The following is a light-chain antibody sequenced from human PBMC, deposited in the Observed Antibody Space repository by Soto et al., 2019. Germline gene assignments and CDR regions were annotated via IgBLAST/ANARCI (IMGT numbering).Light chain of an antibody. Sequence: QSVLTQPPSASGTPGQRVTISCSGSSSNIGSNTVNWYRQLPGTAPKFLIYSNDQRPSGVPDRFSGSKSGTSASLAISGLQSEDEADYYCAAWDDSLNGPVFGGGTKLTVL. CDR2: SND. V-gene: IGLV1-44*01. CDR1: SSNIGSNT. CDR3: AAWDDSLNGPV. J-gene: IGLJ3*02.